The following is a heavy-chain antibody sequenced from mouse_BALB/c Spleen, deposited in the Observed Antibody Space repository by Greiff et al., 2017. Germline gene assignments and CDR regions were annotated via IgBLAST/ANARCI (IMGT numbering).Heavy chain of an antibody. J-gene: IGHJ2*01. CDR2: ISNGGGST. CDR3: ARHADYDRYFDY. V-gene: IGHV5-12-2*01. Sequence: DVKLVESGGGLVQPGGSLKLSCAASGFTFSSYTMSWVRQTPEKRLEWVAYISNGGGSTYYPDTVKGRFTISRDNAKNTLYLQMSSLKSEDTAMYYCARHADYDRYFDYWGQGTTLTVSS. CDR1: GFTFSSYT. D-gene: IGHD2-4*01.